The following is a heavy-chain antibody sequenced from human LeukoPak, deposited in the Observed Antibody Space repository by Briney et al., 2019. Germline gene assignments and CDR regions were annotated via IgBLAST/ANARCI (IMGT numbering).Heavy chain of an antibody. D-gene: IGHD3-10*01. CDR3: AKDLSYGSPWFDP. CDR2: IWYDGSKT. V-gene: IGHV3-33*06. J-gene: IGHJ5*02. CDR1: GFTFSSYG. Sequence: GGSLRPSCATSGFTFSSYGMHWVRQAPGKGLEWVADIWYDGSKTYYADSVKGRFTISRDYSKNTLYLQMNNLRAEDTAVYYCAKDLSYGSPWFDPWGQGTLVTVSS.